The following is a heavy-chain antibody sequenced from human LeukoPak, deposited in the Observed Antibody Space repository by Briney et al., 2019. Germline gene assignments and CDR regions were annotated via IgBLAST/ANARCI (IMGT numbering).Heavy chain of an antibody. Sequence: AGGSLRLSCAASGFTFSSYSMNWVRQAPGKGLEWVSYISSSSSTIYYADSVKGRFTISRDNAKNSLYLQMNSLRAEDTAVYYCARSYDFWSGYYPRFDYWGQGTLVTVSS. V-gene: IGHV3-48*01. J-gene: IGHJ4*02. CDR1: GFTFSSYS. CDR2: ISSSSSTI. D-gene: IGHD3-3*01. CDR3: ARSYDFWSGYYPRFDY.